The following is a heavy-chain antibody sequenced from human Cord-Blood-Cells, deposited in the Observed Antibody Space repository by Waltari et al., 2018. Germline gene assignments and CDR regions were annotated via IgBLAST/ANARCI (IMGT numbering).Heavy chain of an antibody. CDR2: IYTSGST. J-gene: IGHJ2*01. Sequence: QVQLQESGPGLVKPSETLSLTCTVSGGSISSYYWSWIRQPAGKGLEWIGRIYTSGSTNYNPSLKSRVTMSVDTSKNQFALKLSSVTAADTAVYYCARDHGRKHYYDSSGDGGGYCDLWGRGTLVTVSS. CDR3: ARDHGRKHYYDSSGDGGGYCDL. D-gene: IGHD3-22*01. CDR1: GGSISSYY. V-gene: IGHV4-4*07.